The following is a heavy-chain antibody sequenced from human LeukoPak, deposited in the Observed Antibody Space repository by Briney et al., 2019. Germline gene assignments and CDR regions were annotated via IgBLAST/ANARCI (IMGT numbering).Heavy chain of an antibody. CDR1: GFTFSSFT. CDR3: AREMYAGWYFAFDI. J-gene: IGHJ3*02. Sequence: GGSLRLSCTVSGFTFSSFTMNWVRQGPGKGLEWVASISNSGDYISYADSLKGRFTISRDNAKNSLFLQMSSLRAVGTAVYYCAREMYAGWYFAFDIWGQGTMVTVSS. V-gene: IGHV3-21*01. CDR2: ISNSGDYI. D-gene: IGHD6-19*01.